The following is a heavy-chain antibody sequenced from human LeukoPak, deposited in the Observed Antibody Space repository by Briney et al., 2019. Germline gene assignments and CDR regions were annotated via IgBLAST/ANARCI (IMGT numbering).Heavy chain of an antibody. CDR3: ATDNSSSIRKFNWFDP. CDR1: RGSIISYY. Sequence: SETLSLTCTVPRGSIISYYWSWIRQPAGKGLEWIWRIYTSGSTNYNPSLKSRVTISVDKSKNQFSLKLSSVTAAATARYCCATDNSSSIRKFNWFDPWGQGTLVTVSS. D-gene: IGHD6-13*01. CDR2: IYTSGST. V-gene: IGHV4-4*07. J-gene: IGHJ5*02.